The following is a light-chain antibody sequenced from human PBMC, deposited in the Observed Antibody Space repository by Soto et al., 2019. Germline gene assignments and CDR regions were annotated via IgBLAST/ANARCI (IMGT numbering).Light chain of an antibody. V-gene: IGKV3-15*01. CDR2: GAS. Sequence: IVLTQSPATMSVSPGERATLSCRASQSVSSNLAWYPQKPGQAPRLLIYGASTSATGIPARFSGSGSGTEFTLTISSLEPEDFAVYYCQQRNDWRRGTFGQGTRLEIK. CDR1: QSVSSN. J-gene: IGKJ5*01. CDR3: QQRNDWRRGT.